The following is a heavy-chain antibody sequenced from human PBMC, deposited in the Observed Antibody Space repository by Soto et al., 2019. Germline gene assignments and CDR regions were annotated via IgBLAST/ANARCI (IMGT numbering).Heavy chain of an antibody. J-gene: IGHJ4*02. Sequence: QLQLVQSGTEGKEPGSSVKVSCKASGGTFSTSSFVWVRQGPGQGLEWMGGIIPIFTRTNFAQKFQGRVTFSADESTRTTYMELRSLTSEDTAIYCCARDVVRSTAGDSWGQGTLVTVSS. CDR2: IIPIFTRT. V-gene: IGHV1-69*01. CDR1: GGTFSTSS. D-gene: IGHD2-15*01. CDR3: ARDVVRSTAGDS.